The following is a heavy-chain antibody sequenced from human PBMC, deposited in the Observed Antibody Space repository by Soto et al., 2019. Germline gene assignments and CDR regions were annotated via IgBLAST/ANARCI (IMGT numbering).Heavy chain of an antibody. D-gene: IGHD6-19*01. J-gene: IGHJ4*02. CDR1: GYTFTSYA. V-gene: IGHV1-3*01. Sequence: GASVKVSCKASGYTFTSYAMHWVRQAPGQRLEWMGWINAGNGNTKYSQKFQGRVTITRDTSASTAYMELSGLRSEDTAVYYCAREGSYSSGWYLNDYWGQGTLVTVSS. CDR2: INAGNGNT. CDR3: AREGSYSSGWYLNDY.